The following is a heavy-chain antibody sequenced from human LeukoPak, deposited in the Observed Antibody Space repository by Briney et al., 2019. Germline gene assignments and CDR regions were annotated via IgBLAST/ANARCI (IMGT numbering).Heavy chain of an antibody. Sequence: ASVKVSCKASGYTFTGYYIHWVRQAPGQGLEWMGWINCNSGDTHYAQRFQGRVTMTRDTSISTAYMELSRLISDDTAVYYCARLVYDTTGGYSYDYWGQGTLVTVSS. CDR1: GYTFTGYY. J-gene: IGHJ4*02. CDR2: INCNSGDT. CDR3: ARLVYDTTGGYSYDY. D-gene: IGHD3-22*01. V-gene: IGHV1-2*02.